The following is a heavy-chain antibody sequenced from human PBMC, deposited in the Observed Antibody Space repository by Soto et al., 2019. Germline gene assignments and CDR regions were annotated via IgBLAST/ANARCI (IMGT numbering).Heavy chain of an antibody. CDR3: ARLPYCSGGSCYVLAYDI. D-gene: IGHD2-15*01. CDR2: INSDGSST. V-gene: IGHV3-74*01. Sequence: EVQLVESGGGLVQPGGSLRLSCAASGFTFSSYWMHWVRQAPGKGLVWVSRINSDGSSTNYAVSVKGRFTISRDNAKNTLYLQMNSLRAEDTAVYYCARLPYCSGGSCYVLAYDIWGQGTMVTVSS. J-gene: IGHJ3*02. CDR1: GFTFSSYW.